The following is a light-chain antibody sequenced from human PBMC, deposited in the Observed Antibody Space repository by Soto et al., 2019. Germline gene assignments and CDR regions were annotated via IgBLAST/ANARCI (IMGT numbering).Light chain of an antibody. CDR2: EVS. J-gene: IGLJ2*01. CDR1: SSDVGGYNS. V-gene: IGLV2-8*01. Sequence: QSALTQPPSASGSPGQSVTISCTGTSSDVGGYNSVSWYQQHPGKAPRLMIYEVSKRPSGVPDRFSGSKSGSTASLTVSGLQAEEEADYYCSSYAGRLVFGGGTKLTVL. CDR3: SSYAGRLV.